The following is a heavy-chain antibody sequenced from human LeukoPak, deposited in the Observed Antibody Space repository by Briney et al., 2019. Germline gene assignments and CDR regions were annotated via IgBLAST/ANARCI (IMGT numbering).Heavy chain of an antibody. CDR3: ARVPHNCSGDRCYSRWFDP. D-gene: IGHD2-15*01. J-gene: IGHJ5*02. CDR1: GYTFTDYF. CDR2: INAGNGNT. V-gene: IGHV1/OR15-3*01. Sequence: ASVKVSCKASGYTFTDYFMNWMRQAPGQRLEWMGWINAGNGNTKYSQKLQGRVIITRDTSSSTAYMQLSSLRSEDTAVYYCARVPHNCSGDRCYSRWFDPWGQGTLVIVSS.